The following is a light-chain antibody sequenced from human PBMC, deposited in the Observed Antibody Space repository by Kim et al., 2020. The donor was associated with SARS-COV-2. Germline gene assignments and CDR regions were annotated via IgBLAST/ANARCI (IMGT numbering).Light chain of an antibody. CDR1: QSVADY. V-gene: IGKV3-11*01. J-gene: IGKJ5*01. CDR3: QQRTNWPGIS. CDR2: DTS. Sequence: SPGETATLSCRASQSVADYLAWYQQKPGQTPRLLINDTSIRATGIPARFSGSGAGTDFTLPISSLEPEDFAVYYCQQRTNWPGISFGQGTRLEIK.